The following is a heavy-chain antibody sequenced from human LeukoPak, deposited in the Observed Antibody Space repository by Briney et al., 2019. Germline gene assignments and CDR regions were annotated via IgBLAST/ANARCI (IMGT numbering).Heavy chain of an antibody. CDR2: ISNDGNDK. CDR3: ASNEERSGWYGSDY. J-gene: IGHJ4*02. D-gene: IGHD6-19*01. Sequence: GGSLRLPCAASGFTFSNYAMPWVRQAPGKGLEWVAVISNDGNDKYYADSVKGRFTLSRDNSKSTLYLQMNSLRTEDTAVYYCASNEERSGWYGSDYWGQGTLVTVSS. V-gene: IGHV3-30-3*01. CDR1: GFTFSNYA.